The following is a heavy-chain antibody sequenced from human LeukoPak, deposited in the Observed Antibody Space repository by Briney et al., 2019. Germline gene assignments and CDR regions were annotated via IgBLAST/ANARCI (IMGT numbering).Heavy chain of an antibody. CDR1: GFTFSSYA. D-gene: IGHD3-22*01. Sequence: GGSLRLSCAASGFTFSSYAMSWVRQAPEKGLEWVSTISGSGGGTYYADSVKGRFTISRDNSKNTLYLQMNSLRTEDTAIYYCAKEDVVVITIRYFQHWGQGTLVTVSS. CDR2: ISGSGGGT. CDR3: AKEDVVVITIRYFQH. J-gene: IGHJ1*01. V-gene: IGHV3-23*01.